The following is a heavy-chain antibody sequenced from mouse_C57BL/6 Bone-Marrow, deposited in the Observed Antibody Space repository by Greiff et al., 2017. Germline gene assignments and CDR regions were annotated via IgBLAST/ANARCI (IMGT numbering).Heavy chain of an antibody. V-gene: IGHV7-1*01. Sequence: EVKLVESGGGLVQSGRSLRLSCATSGFTFSDFYMEWVRQAPGKGLEWIAASRNKANDYTTEYSETVKGRFIVSRDTSQSILYLQMNALRAEDTAIYYCARDASYYYAMDYWGQGTSVTVSS. J-gene: IGHJ4*01. CDR1: GFTFSDFY. CDR2: SRNKANDYTT. CDR3: ARDASYYYAMDY.